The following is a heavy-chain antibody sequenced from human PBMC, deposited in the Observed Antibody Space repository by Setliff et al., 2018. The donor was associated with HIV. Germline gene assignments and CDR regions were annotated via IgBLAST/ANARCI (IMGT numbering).Heavy chain of an antibody. Sequence: SETLSLTCAVSGYSISSGYYWGWIRQPPGKGLECIGGIGHSGLTYYNPSLKSRVRILLDTSKNQFSLRLSSVTAADTAVYYCARTFGDLKHYNYYYTIDVWGQGTTVTVSS. J-gene: IGHJ6*02. CDR2: IGHSGLT. V-gene: IGHV4-38-2*01. D-gene: IGHD3-10*01. CDR1: GYSISSGYY. CDR3: ARTFGDLKHYNYYYTIDV.